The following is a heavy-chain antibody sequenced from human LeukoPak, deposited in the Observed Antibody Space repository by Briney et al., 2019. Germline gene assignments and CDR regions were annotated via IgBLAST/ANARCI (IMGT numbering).Heavy chain of an antibody. CDR2: IKQDGSKK. J-gene: IGHJ4*02. CDR3: ARNFFSRGSPVTTPRGGY. CDR1: GFPFSSYW. V-gene: IGHV3-7*01. Sequence: PGGSLRLSCVASGFPFSSYWMTWVRQAPGKGLEWVANIKQDGSKKSYVDSVKGRFTISRDSSKNTLYLQMNSLRVEDTAMYYCARNFFSRGSPVTTPRGGYWGQGSLVTVSS. D-gene: IGHD4-11*01.